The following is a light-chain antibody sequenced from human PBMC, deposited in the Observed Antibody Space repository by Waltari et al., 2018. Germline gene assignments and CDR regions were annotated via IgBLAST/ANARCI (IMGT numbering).Light chain of an antibody. V-gene: IGKV2-30*02. CDR2: WVF. CDR3: MQGTRWPYT. J-gene: IGKJ2*01. CDR1: QSLVPVDGNTY. Sequence: VMTQSPVSLSVTLGQAASISCKSSQSLVPVDGNTYLNWFHQRPGQSPRRLIYWVFNRDSGVPDRFSGSGSGTDCTLRISRVEAEDFGVYYCMQGTRWPYTFGQGTQLDIK.